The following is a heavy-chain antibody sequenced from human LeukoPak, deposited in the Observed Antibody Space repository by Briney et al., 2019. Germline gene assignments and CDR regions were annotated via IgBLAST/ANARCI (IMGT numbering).Heavy chain of an antibody. CDR1: GFTFGSYA. J-gene: IGHJ4*02. Sequence: PGGSLRLSCAASGFTFGSYAMYWVRQAPGKGLEWVSGISGSGGSTFYADSVKGRFTISRDNSENTVYLQMNSLRADDTAVYYCAKITAGYSSGRYPGWPVDYWGQGTLVTVSP. D-gene: IGHD6-19*01. CDR2: ISGSGGST. CDR3: AKITAGYSSGRYPGWPVDY. V-gene: IGHV3-23*01.